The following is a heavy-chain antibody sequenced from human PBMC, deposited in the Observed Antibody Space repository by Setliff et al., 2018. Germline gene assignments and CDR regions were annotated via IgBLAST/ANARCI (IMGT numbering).Heavy chain of an antibody. CDR3: ARDSTWYWYFDL. V-gene: IGHV1-2*02. J-gene: IGHJ2*01. CDR1: GFSFTDYL. D-gene: IGHD3-16*01. CDR2: TNPNSGGT. Sequence: ASVKVSCKASGFSFTDYLMNWMRQAPEQGLEWMGRTNPNSGGTNPAQKFQGRVTMTRDTSISTAYMELSSLRPDDTAVYYCARDSTWYWYFDLWGRGTLVTVSS.